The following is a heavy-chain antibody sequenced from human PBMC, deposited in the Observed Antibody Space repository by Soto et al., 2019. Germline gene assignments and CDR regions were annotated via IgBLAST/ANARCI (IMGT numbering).Heavy chain of an antibody. CDR3: AKEADSSGYYYMSSAFDI. J-gene: IGHJ3*02. CDR2: ISYDGSNK. CDR1: GFTFSSYG. Sequence: GGSLRLSCAASGFTFSSYGMHWVRQAPGKGLEWVAVISYDGSNKYYADSVKGRFTISRDNSKNTLYLQMNSLRAEDTAVYYCAKEADSSGYYYMSSAFDIWGQGTMVTVSS. D-gene: IGHD3-22*01. V-gene: IGHV3-30*18.